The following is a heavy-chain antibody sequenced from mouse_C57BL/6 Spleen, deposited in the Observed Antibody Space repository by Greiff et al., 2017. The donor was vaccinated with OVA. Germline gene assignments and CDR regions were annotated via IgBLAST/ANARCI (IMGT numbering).Heavy chain of an antibody. CDR3: ARRITTVVASGYFDY. V-gene: IGHV1-18*01. CDR1: GYTFTDYN. Sequence: VQLKESGPELVKPGASVKIPCKASGYTFTDYNMDWVKQSHGKSLEWIGDINPNNGGTIYNQKFKGKATLTVDKSSSTAYMELRSLTSEDTAVYYCARRITTVVASGYFDYWGQGTTLTVSS. D-gene: IGHD1-1*01. CDR2: INPNNGGT. J-gene: IGHJ2*01.